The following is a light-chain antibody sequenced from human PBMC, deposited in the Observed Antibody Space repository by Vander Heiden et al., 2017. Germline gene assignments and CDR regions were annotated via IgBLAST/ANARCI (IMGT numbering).Light chain of an antibody. CDR2: AAS. CDR3: QQSYSTPYT. J-gene: IGKJ2*01. CDR1: QSISSY. Sequence: DIQMTQSQSSLSASVGDRVTITCRASQSISSYLNWYQQKPGKPPKLLIYAASTLQSGVPSRFSGSGSGTDFTLTISSLQPEDFAIYYCQQSYSTPYTFGQGTKLEIK. V-gene: IGKV1-39*01.